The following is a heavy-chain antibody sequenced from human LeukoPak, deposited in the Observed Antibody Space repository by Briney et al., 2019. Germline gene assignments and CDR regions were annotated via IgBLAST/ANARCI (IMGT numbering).Heavy chain of an antibody. D-gene: IGHD6-19*01. Sequence: SETLSLTCTVSGGSISSSSYYWGWIRQPPGKGLEWIGTIYYSGSTYYNPSLKSQVTISIDTSKKQFQFSLKLSSVTAADTAVYYCARSHSSGWSEGWFDPWGQGTLVTVSS. CDR2: IYYSGST. CDR3: ARSHSSGWSEGWFDP. V-gene: IGHV4-39*01. CDR1: GGSISSSSYY. J-gene: IGHJ5*02.